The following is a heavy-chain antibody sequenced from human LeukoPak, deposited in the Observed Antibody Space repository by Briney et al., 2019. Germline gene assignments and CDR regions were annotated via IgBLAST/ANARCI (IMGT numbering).Heavy chain of an antibody. Sequence: GGSLRLSCEDSGFTFTKHRITWVRQAPGKGLEWVSSISSDSNYIYYADSVKGRFTISRDNAKNSLYLQMNSLRAEDTALYHCARVGIAVAGPFYYYYYGMDVWGQGTTVTVSS. J-gene: IGHJ6*02. D-gene: IGHD6-19*01. CDR2: ISSDSNYI. CDR3: ARVGIAVAGPFYYYYYGMDV. CDR1: GFTFTKHR. V-gene: IGHV3-21*04.